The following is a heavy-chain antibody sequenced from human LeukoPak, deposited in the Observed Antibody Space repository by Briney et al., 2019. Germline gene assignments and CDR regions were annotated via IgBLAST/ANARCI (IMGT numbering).Heavy chain of an antibody. Sequence: PGGSLRLSCAASGFTFSSYSMNWVRQAPGKGLEWVSSISSSSSYIYYADSVKGRFTISRDNSKNTLYLRMNSLRAEDTAVYYCARETAMVPPWDYMDVWGKGTTVTVSS. CDR1: GFTFSSYS. J-gene: IGHJ6*03. CDR3: ARETAMVPPWDYMDV. V-gene: IGHV3-21*01. CDR2: ISSSSSYI. D-gene: IGHD5-18*01.